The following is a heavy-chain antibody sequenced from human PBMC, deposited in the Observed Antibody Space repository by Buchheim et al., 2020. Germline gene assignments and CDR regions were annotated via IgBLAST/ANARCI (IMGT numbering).Heavy chain of an antibody. Sequence: QVQLQQWGAGLLKPSETLSLTCAVYGGSFSGYYWSWIRQPPGKGLEWIGEIYHSGSTNYNPSLKSRVTISVDTSKNQFSLKLGSVTAADTAVYYCARWRINCESGSRASCSSKDNWFDPWGQGTL. CDR1: GGSFSGYY. D-gene: IGHD2-2*01. J-gene: IGHJ5*02. CDR3: ARWRINCESGSRASCSSKDNWFDP. CDR2: IYHSGST. V-gene: IGHV4-34*01.